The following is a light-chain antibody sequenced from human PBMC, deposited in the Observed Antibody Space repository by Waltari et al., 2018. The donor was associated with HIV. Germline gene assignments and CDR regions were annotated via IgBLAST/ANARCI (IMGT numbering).Light chain of an antibody. CDR2: QDN. J-gene: IGLJ2*01. CDR3: QSAGSIGTSVV. CDR1: ELASQY. Sequence: SYELTQAPSVSVSPGQTARIACRGDELASQYVHWYQMKAGQAPVLLVYQDNERALGITELISGAKSGTTGTLTITAVQAEDEADYYCQSAGSIGTSVVFGGGTKLTVL. V-gene: IGLV3-25*03.